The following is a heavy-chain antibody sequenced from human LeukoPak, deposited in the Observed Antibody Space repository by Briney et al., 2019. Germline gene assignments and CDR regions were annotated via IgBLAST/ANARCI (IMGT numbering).Heavy chain of an antibody. D-gene: IGHD1-26*01. CDR1: GGSISNNY. Sequence: SETLSLTCSVSGGSISNNYWSWIRQSPEKGLEWIGYIHSSGSTDCNPSFKSRVVVSVDTSKNQFSLKLYSVTAADTAVYYCARHGLKLVGASTIYFDNWGQGTLVTVSS. CDR3: ARHGLKLVGASTIYFDN. V-gene: IGHV4-59*08. J-gene: IGHJ4*02. CDR2: IHSSGST.